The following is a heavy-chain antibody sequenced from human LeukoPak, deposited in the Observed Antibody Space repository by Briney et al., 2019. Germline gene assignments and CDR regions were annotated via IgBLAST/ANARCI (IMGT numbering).Heavy chain of an antibody. V-gene: IGHV4-28*01. D-gene: IGHD3-22*01. J-gene: IGHJ4*02. Sequence: SETLSLTCAVSGYSISSGNWWGWIRRPPGEGLGWIDYIHYSGNTSHNLPLRSRVTMSVDTSKNQFSLTLSAVTAVDTAVYHWARYYDSRTTFYYWGQGALVTVSS. CDR3: ARYYDSRTTFYY. CDR2: IHYSGNT. CDR1: GYSISSGNW.